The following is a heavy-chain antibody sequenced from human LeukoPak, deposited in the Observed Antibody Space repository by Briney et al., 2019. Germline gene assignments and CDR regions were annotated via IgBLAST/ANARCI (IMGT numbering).Heavy chain of an antibody. CDR2: INHSGST. Sequence: PSETLSLTCAVYGGSFIGFHWNWIRQPPGKGLEWIGDINHSGSTNYNPSLTSRVTISVDPSKNQFSLNLSSVTAADTAVYYCARTTYYYDSSGYYFGAFDIWGQGTMVTVSS. CDR1: GGSFIGFH. J-gene: IGHJ3*02. V-gene: IGHV4-34*01. CDR3: ARTTYYYDSSGYYFGAFDI. D-gene: IGHD3-22*01.